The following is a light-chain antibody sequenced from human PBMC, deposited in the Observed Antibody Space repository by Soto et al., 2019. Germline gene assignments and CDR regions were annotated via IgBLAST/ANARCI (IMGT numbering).Light chain of an antibody. J-gene: IGKJ2*01. Sequence: EIVLTQSPATLSLSPGERATLSCRASQSVSDYLAWYQQKPGQAPRLLIYDASNRAAGIPARFSGSGSGTDFTLTISSLEPEDFAVYYCQQRSNWPRFTFGQGTKVDIK. CDR2: DAS. CDR3: QQRSNWPRFT. V-gene: IGKV3-11*01. CDR1: QSVSDY.